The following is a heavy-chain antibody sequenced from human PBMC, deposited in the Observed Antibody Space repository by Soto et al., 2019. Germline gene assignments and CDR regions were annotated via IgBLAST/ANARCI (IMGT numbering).Heavy chain of an antibody. CDR3: AGGIAAAGALSPFDY. CDR1: GGTFSSYT. J-gene: IGHJ4*02. D-gene: IGHD6-13*01. Sequence: GASVKVSCKASGGTFSSYTISWVRQAPGQGLEWMGRIIPILGIANYAQKFQGRVTITADKSTSTAYMELSSLRSEDTAVYYCAGGIAAAGALSPFDYWGQGTLVTGSS. CDR2: IIPILGIA. V-gene: IGHV1-69*02.